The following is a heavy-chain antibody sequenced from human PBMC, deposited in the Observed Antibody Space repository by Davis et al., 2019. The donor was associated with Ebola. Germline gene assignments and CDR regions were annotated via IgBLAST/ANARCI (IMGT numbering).Heavy chain of an antibody. J-gene: IGHJ6*02. V-gene: IGHV1-69*13. Sequence: SVKVSCKASEGAFSSYTISWVRQAPGQGLEWMGGVIPTFGTTNYAQKLQGRVIITADDSTNTVYMQLSSLRSEDTAVYYCATLPSAMSYYYYGLDVWGQGTTVTVAS. CDR1: EGAFSSYT. CDR2: VIPTFGTT. CDR3: ATLPSAMSYYYYGLDV. D-gene: IGHD2-2*01.